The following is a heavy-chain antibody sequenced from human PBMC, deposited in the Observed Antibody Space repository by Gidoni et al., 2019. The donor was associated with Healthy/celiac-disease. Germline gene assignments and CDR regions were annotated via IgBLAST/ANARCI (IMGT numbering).Heavy chain of an antibody. CDR1: GFTFSSYA. D-gene: IGHD2-2*01. V-gene: IGHV3-23*01. CDR2: ISGSGCST. J-gene: IGHJ4*02. CDR3: AKGVGYCSSTSCYDGLIDY. Sequence: EVQLLESGGGLVQPGGSLRLSCAASGFTFSSYAMSWVRQAPGKGLEWVSAISGSGCSTHYADAVKGRFTISRDNSKNTLYLQMNSLRAEDTAVYYCAKGVGYCSSTSCYDGLIDYWGQGTLVTVSS.